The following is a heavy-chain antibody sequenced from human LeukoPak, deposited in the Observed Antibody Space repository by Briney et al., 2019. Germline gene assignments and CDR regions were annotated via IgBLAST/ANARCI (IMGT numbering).Heavy chain of an antibody. V-gene: IGHV1-2*02. Sequence: ASVKVSCKAFGYTFTGYYIHWVRQAPGQGLEWMGWIIPKSGGTNYAQKFEGRVTMTRDTSISTAYMELSRLTSDDTAVYYCARGSSGYYTRGPFDIWGQGTMVTVSS. D-gene: IGHD3-22*01. CDR2: IIPKSGGT. J-gene: IGHJ3*02. CDR1: GYTFTGYY. CDR3: ARGSSGYYTRGPFDI.